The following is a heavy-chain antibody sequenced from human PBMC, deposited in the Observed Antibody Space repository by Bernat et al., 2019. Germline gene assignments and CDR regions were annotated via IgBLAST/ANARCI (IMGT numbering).Heavy chain of an antibody. D-gene: IGHD1-1*01. Sequence: EVQLVESGGGLVQPGGSLRLSCAASGFTFSSYEMNWVRQAPGKGLEWVSYISSSGSTIYYADSVKGRFTISRDNAKNSLYLQMNSLRAEDTAVYYCARAGSTNWNDGAYGYWGQGTLVTVSS. J-gene: IGHJ4*02. V-gene: IGHV3-48*03. CDR2: ISSSGSTI. CDR3: ARAGSTNWNDGAYGY. CDR1: GFTFSSYE.